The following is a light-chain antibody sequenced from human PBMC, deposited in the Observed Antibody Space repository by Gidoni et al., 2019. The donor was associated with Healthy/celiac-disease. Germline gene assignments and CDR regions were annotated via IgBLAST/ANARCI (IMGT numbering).Light chain of an antibody. V-gene: IGKV1-9*01. CDR3: QQLNSYPPWT. CDR1: QGISSY. J-gene: IGKJ1*01. CDR2: AAF. Sequence: IQLTQSPSSLSASVGDRVTITCRARQGISSYLAWYQHKPGKAPKLLIYAAFTLQSGVPSRFSGSGSGTDFTLTIGGLQPEDFATYYCQQLNSYPPWTFGQGTKVEIK.